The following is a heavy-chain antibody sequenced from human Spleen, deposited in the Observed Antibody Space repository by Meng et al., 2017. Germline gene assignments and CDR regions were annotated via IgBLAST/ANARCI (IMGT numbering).Heavy chain of an antibody. CDR3: ARGPTTMAHDFDY. Sequence: GPGLVKPSGPLSLPCPVSGGSISSGDYSWSWIRQPPGKGLEWIGEINHSGSTNYNPSLESRATISVDTSQNNLSLKLSSVTAADSAVYYCARGPTTMAHDFDYWGQGTLVTVSS. CDR2: INHSGST. J-gene: IGHJ4*02. V-gene: IGHV4-39*02. D-gene: IGHD4-11*01. CDR1: GGSISSGDYS.